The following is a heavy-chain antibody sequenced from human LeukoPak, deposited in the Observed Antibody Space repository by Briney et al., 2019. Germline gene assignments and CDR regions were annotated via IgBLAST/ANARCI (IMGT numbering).Heavy chain of an antibody. Sequence: ASVKVSCKASGYTFTSYYMHWVRQAPGQGLEGMGIINPSGGSTSYAQKFQGRVTMTRDTSTSTVYMELSSLRSEDTAVYYCARDLVGATVDYWGQGTLVTVSS. V-gene: IGHV1-46*01. J-gene: IGHJ4*02. CDR1: GYTFTSYY. D-gene: IGHD1-26*01. CDR2: INPSGGST. CDR3: ARDLVGATVDY.